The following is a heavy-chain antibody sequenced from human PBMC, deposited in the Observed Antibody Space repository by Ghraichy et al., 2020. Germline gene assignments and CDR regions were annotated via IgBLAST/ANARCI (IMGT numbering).Heavy chain of an antibody. J-gene: IGHJ4*02. CDR1: GGSFSGYY. CDR2: INHSGST. CDR3: TSEYYDILTGYSLQIDY. Sequence: GSLSLTCAVYGGSFSGYYWSWIRQPPGKGLEWIGEINHSGSTNYNPSLKSRVTISVDTSKNQFSLKLSSVTAADTAVYYCTSEYYDILTGYSLQIDYWGQGTLVTVSS. D-gene: IGHD3-9*01. V-gene: IGHV4-34*01.